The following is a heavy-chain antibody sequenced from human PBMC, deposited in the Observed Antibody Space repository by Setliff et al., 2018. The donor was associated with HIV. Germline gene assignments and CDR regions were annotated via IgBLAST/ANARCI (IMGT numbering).Heavy chain of an antibody. D-gene: IGHD3-3*01. V-gene: IGHV4-39*01. CDR1: GGSIRATSYY. CDR3: ARLGYYNFWSGYWTDY. Sequence: TLSLTCTVSGGSIRATSYYWGWIRQPPGKGLEWIGSIYYSGSTKYNPSLKSRVTISLDMSKNQFSLKLNSVTAADTATYYCARLGYYNFWSGYWTDYWGHGTLVTVSS. J-gene: IGHJ4*01. CDR2: IYYSGST.